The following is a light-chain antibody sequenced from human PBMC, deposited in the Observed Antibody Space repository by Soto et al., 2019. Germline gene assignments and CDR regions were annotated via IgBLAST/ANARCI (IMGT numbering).Light chain of an antibody. V-gene: IGKV3-15*01. J-gene: IGKJ4*01. CDR3: QQYYTWPVT. Sequence: EFVLTQSPGTLSLSPGERATLSCRASQTVRNNYLAWYQQKPGQAPRLLISGASTGATGIPARFSGSGSGTDFTLTINSLQSEDSAVYYCQQYYTWPVTFGGGTKVDIK. CDR1: QTVRNN. CDR2: GAS.